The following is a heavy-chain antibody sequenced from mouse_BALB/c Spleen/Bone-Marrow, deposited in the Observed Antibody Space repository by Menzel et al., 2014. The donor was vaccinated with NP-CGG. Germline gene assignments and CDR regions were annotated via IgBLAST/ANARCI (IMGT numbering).Heavy chain of an antibody. CDR1: GFNIKDTY. D-gene: IGHD2-3*01. CDR3: ARGLLQYYYAMDY. CDR2: IDLANGNT. J-gene: IGHJ4*01. Sequence: EVQLQQSGAELVKPGASVKLSCTASGFNIKDTYMHWVKQRPEQGLEWIGRIDLANGNTKYDPKFQGKATITADTSSNTAYLQLSSLTSEDTAVYYCARGLLQYYYAMDYWGQGTSVTVSS. V-gene: IGHV14-3*02.